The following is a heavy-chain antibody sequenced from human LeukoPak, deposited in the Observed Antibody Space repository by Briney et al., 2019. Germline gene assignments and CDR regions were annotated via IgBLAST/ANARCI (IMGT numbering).Heavy chain of an antibody. V-gene: IGHV4-59*01. CDR1: GGSISNYY. D-gene: IGHD4-17*01. CDR2: IYYSGNT. Sequence: PSETLSLTCTVSGGSISNYYWSWIRQPPGKGLEWIGYIYYSGNTNYNPSLKSRVTISVDTSKNQFSLKLSSVTAADTAVYYCARASVSTRYGMDVWGQGTTVTVSS. J-gene: IGHJ6*02. CDR3: ARASVSTRYGMDV.